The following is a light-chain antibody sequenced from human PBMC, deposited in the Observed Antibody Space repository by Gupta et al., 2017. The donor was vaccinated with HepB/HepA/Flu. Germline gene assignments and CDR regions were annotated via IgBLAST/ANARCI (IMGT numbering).Light chain of an antibody. J-gene: IGLJ2*01. Sequence: QSALTQPASVSGAPGQSITISCTGTSSDVGGYNYVSWYQQYPGQAPKVMIYDVNYRPSGVSNRFSGSKSGNTASLTISGLQPEDEADYYCSSSRNNNTVVFGGGTKLTVL. CDR2: DVN. CDR1: SSDVGGYNY. V-gene: IGLV2-14*01. CDR3: SSSRNNNTVV.